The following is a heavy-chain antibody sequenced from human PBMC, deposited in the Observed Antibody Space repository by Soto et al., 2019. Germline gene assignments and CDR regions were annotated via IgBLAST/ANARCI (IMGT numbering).Heavy chain of an antibody. Sequence: SVKVSCKASGGTFSSYAISWVRQAPGQGLEWMGGIIPIFGTANYAQKFQGRVTITADESTSTAYMELSSLRSEDTAVYYCASGYQLLYSGYYYGMDVWGQGTTVTVSS. J-gene: IGHJ6*02. CDR2: IIPIFGTA. D-gene: IGHD2-2*02. CDR3: ASGYQLLYSGYYYGMDV. V-gene: IGHV1-69*13. CDR1: GGTFSSYA.